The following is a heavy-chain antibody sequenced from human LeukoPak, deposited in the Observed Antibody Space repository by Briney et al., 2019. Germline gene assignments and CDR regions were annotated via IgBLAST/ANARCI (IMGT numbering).Heavy chain of an antibody. CDR3: ARDSAAAGIVDY. CDR2: IYYSGST. J-gene: IGHJ4*02. Sequence: SETLSLTCTVSGGSISSGDYYWGCIRQPPGKGLGWVGYIYYSGSTYYNPSLKSRVTISVDTSKNQFSLKLSSVTAADTAVYYCARDSAAAGIVDYWGQGTLVTVSS. V-gene: IGHV4-30-4*01. D-gene: IGHD6-13*01. CDR1: GGSISSGDYY.